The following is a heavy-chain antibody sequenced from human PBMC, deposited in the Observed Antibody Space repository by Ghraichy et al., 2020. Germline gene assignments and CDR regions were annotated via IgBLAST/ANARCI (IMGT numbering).Heavy chain of an antibody. CDR3: ARVRVPAAIIDY. D-gene: IGHD2-2*02. CDR2: INPNSGGT. Sequence: ASVKVSCKASGYTFTGYYMHWVRQAPGQGLEWMGWINPNSGGTNYAQKFQGRVTMTRDTSISTAYMELSRLRSDDTAVYYCARVRVPAAIIDYWGQGTLVTVSS. J-gene: IGHJ4*02. CDR1: GYTFTGYY. V-gene: IGHV1-2*02.